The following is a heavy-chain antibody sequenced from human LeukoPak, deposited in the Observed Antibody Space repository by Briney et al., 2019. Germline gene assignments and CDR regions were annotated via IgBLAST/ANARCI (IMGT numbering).Heavy chain of an antibody. CDR1: GYTFTSYG. Sequence: RASVKVSCKASGYTFTSYGISWVRQAPGQGLEWMGWINPNSGGTNYAQKFQGRVTMTRDTSISTAYMELSRLRSDDTAVYYCARDYYGSGSYKYYFDYWGQGTLVTVSS. D-gene: IGHD3-10*01. J-gene: IGHJ4*02. CDR3: ARDYYGSGSYKYYFDY. CDR2: INPNSGGT. V-gene: IGHV1-2*02.